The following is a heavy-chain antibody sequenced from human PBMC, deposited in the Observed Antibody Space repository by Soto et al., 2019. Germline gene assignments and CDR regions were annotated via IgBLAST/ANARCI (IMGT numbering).Heavy chain of an antibody. V-gene: IGHV1-18*01. Sequence: QVQMVQSGPEVKMPGASVKVSCKTSGYTFTAYGLAWLRQAPGQRPEWMGWVSINDDRTNYAQKFQVRVTTTTDRSTTTTSRELRGLGTDYTAVYYCARELNTESSAYYSFAFWGQGTLVTVSS. D-gene: IGHD3-22*01. J-gene: IGHJ4*02. CDR1: GYTFTAYG. CDR3: ARELNTESSAYYSFAF. CDR2: VSINDDRT.